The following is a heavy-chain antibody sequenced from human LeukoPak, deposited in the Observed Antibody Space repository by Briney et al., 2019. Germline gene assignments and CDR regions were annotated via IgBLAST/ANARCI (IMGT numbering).Heavy chain of an antibody. V-gene: IGHV4-38-2*02. D-gene: IGHD3-22*01. CDR2: IDYSGST. J-gene: IGHJ4*02. CDR3: ARGQYYYDSSGYSGIFDY. CDR1: GYSISGGYY. Sequence: LETLSLTCIVSGYSISGGYYWGWMRQPPGKGLEWIGSIDYSGSTYYNPSLKSRVTISVDTSKNQFSLKLSSVTAAGTAVYYCARGQYYYDSSGYSGIFDYWGQGTLVTVSS.